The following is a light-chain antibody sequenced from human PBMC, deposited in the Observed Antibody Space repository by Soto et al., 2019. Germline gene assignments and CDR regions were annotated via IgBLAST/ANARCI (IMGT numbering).Light chain of an antibody. CDR3: LQDYNYPRT. V-gene: IGKV1-6*01. CDR1: QDVRND. Sequence: AVQMTQSPSSLSASVGDRVTITCRASQDVRNDLDWYQQKPGKAPKLLIYAASHLQNGVPSRFSGNGSGTYFTLTISSLQPEDFATYYCLQDYNYPRTFGQGTKLEIK. CDR2: AAS. J-gene: IGKJ2*01.